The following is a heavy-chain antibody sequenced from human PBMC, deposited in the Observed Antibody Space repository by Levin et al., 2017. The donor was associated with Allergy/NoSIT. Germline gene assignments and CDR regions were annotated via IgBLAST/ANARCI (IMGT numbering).Heavy chain of an antibody. V-gene: IGHV4-61*02. CDR2: IYTSGST. CDR3: ARAPWFGELSPYYYYMDV. D-gene: IGHD3-10*01. J-gene: IGHJ6*03. CDR1: GGSIRSGSYY. Sequence: SPTLSLPCTVSGGSIRSGSYYWSWIRQPAGKGLEWIGRIYTSGSTNYNPSLKSRVTISVDTSKNQFSLKLSSVTAADTAVYYCARAPWFGELSPYYYYMDVWGKGTTVTVSS.